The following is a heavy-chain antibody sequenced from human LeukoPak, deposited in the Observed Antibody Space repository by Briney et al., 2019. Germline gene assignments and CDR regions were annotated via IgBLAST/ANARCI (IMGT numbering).Heavy chain of an antibody. V-gene: IGHV3-53*01. CDR1: GFTVSTNY. CDR3: ARRRYNWNAIDY. D-gene: IGHD1-20*01. Sequence: GGSLRLSCAASGFTVSTNYMSWVRQAPGKGLEWVSVIYSGGSTYYADSVKGRFTISRDNAKNSLYLQMNSLRAEDTAVYYCARRRYNWNAIDYWGQGTLVTVSS. CDR2: IYSGGST. J-gene: IGHJ4*02.